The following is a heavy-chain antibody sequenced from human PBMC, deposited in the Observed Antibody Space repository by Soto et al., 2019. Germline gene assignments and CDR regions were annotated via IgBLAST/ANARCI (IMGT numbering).Heavy chain of an antibody. D-gene: IGHD6-19*01. V-gene: IGHV3-30-3*01. J-gene: IGHJ4*02. CDR2: ISYDGSNK. Sequence: GGSLRLSCAASGFTFTTASIHWVRQAPGKGLEWVAVISYDGSNKYYADSVKGRFTISRDNSKNTLYLQMNSLRAEDTAVYYCARDPPAVASLDYWGQGTLVTVSS. CDR1: GFTFTTAS. CDR3: ARDPPAVASLDY.